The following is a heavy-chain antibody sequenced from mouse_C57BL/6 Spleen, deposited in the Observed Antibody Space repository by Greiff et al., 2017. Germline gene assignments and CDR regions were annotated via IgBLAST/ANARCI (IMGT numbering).Heavy chain of an antibody. Sequence: QVQLKESGPELVKPGASVKISCKASGYAFSSSWMNWVKQRPGKGLEWIGRIYPGDGDTNYNGKFKGKATLTADKSSSTAYMQLSSLTSEDSAVYFCARPYGNYDAMDYWGQGTSVTVSS. CDR3: ARPYGNYDAMDY. CDR2: IYPGDGDT. D-gene: IGHD2-1*01. V-gene: IGHV1-82*01. J-gene: IGHJ4*01. CDR1: GYAFSSSW.